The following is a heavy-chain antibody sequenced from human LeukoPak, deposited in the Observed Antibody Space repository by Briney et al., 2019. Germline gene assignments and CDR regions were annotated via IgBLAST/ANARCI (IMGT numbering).Heavy chain of an antibody. J-gene: IGHJ4*02. CDR2: IYSSAVT. CDR3: ARGFCSGGTCFDY. V-gene: IGHV3-53*01. CDR1: GFTVSSNY. Sequence: GGSLRLSCAASGFTVSSNYMTWVRQAPGKGLEWVSLIYSSAVTDYADSVKGRFTISVDNSKNMMYLQMNSLRAEDTAVYYCARGFCSGGTCFDYWGQGALVTVSS. D-gene: IGHD2-15*01.